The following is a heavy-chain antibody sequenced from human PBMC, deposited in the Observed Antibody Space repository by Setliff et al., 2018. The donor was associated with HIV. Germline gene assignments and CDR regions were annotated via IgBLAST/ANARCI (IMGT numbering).Heavy chain of an antibody. V-gene: IGHV1-46*01. Sequence: ASVKVSCKASGYTFTNYYMHWVRQAPGQGPEWMGIINPSGGSTTYAQKYQGRVTMTRDTSTSTFYMELSSLRSEDTAVYYCAGDQKWRSHYYDSIVSSYYFDYWGQGTLVTVSS. J-gene: IGHJ4*02. CDR2: INPSGGST. D-gene: IGHD3-22*01. CDR3: AGDQKWRSHYYDSIVSSYYFDY. CDR1: GYTFTNYY.